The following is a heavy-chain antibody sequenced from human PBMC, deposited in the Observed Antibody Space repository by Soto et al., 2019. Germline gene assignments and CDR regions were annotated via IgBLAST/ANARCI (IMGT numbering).Heavy chain of an antibody. D-gene: IGHD3-3*01. CDR1: GFTFTSSA. Sequence: SVKVSCKASGFTFTSSAVQWVRQARGQRLEWIGWIVVGSGNTNYAQKFQERVTITRDMSTSTAYMELSSLRSEDTAVYYCAAAVANYDFWSGYYKTDYFDYWGQGALVTVSS. CDR3: AAAVANYDFWSGYYKTDYFDY. CDR2: IVVGSGNT. V-gene: IGHV1-58*01. J-gene: IGHJ4*02.